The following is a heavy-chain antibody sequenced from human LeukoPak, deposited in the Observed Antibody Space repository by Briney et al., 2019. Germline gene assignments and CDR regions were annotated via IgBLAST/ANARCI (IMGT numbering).Heavy chain of an antibody. V-gene: IGHV3-66*01. D-gene: IGHD5-12*01. Sequence: GGSLRLSCAASGFTVSSNYMSWVRQAPGKGLEWVSVIYSGGSTYYADSVKGRFTISRDNSKNTLYLQMNSLRAEDTAVYYCARAENSGYDFGAFYWGQGTLVTVSS. CDR3: ARAENSGYDFGAFY. CDR2: IYSGGST. J-gene: IGHJ4*02. CDR1: GFTVSSNY.